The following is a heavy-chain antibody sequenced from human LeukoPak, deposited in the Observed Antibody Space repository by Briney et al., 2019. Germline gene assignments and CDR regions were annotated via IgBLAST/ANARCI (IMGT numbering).Heavy chain of an antibody. CDR3: AGRLWRRDGYNLSAFDI. CDR2: IHYSGST. D-gene: IGHD5-24*01. CDR1: GGSISSGDYY. Sequence: KTSQTLSLTCTVSGGSISSGDYYWSWIRHPPGKGLEWIGYIHYSGSTYYNPSLKSRVTISVDTSKNHFSLNLSSVTAADTAVYYCAGRLWRRDGYNLSAFDIWGQGTMVTVSS. V-gene: IGHV4-31*03. J-gene: IGHJ3*02.